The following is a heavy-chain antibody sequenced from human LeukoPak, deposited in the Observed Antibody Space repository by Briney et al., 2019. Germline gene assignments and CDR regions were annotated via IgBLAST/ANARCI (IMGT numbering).Heavy chain of an antibody. V-gene: IGHV4-59*01. CDR3: ARSDYSSSYDNWFDP. J-gene: IGHJ5*02. CDR2: IYYSGST. D-gene: IGHD6-6*01. Sequence: PSETLSLTCTVSGGSISSYYWSWIRQPPGKGLEWIGYIYYSGSTNYNPSLKSRVTISVDTSKNQFSLKLSSVTAADTAVYYCARSDYSSSYDNWFDPWGQGTLVTVSS. CDR1: GGSISSYY.